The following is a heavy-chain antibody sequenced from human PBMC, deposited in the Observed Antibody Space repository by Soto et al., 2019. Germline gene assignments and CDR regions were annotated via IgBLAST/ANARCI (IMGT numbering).Heavy chain of an antibody. J-gene: IGHJ6*01. Sequence: ASVKVSCKASGYTFSNYGISWVRQAPGQGLEWMGWISAYNGNTNCAQKLQGRVTMTTDTSTSTAYMELRSLRSDDTAVYYCARAWVQYCSSTSCSLYYYYGMDVWGQGTTVTVSS. D-gene: IGHD2-2*01. CDR1: GYTFSNYG. CDR2: ISAYNGNT. CDR3: ARAWVQYCSSTSCSLYYYYGMDV. V-gene: IGHV1-18*01.